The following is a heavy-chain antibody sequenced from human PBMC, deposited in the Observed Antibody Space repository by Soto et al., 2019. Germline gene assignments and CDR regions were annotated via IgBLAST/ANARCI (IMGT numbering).Heavy chain of an antibody. V-gene: IGHV3-23*01. J-gene: IGHJ4*02. D-gene: IGHD1-26*01. CDR1: GFGFSSYA. CDR2: ISGSGVRT. CDR3: AKRRSDGGSVDY. Sequence: GGSLRLSCAASGFGFSSYAMSWIRKAPGQGLEWVSAISGSGVRTYYADSVKGRSTLSRDNSTNPLYMQMNSLRAEDTAGYYYAKRRSDGGSVDYWGQGTLVAVSS.